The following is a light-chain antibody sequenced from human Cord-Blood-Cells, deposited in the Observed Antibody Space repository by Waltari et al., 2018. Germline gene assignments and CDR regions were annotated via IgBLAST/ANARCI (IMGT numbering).Light chain of an antibody. CDR1: SSAVGGHKF. CDR2: EVS. V-gene: IGLV2-8*01. J-gene: IGLJ2*01. Sequence: QSALTQPPSASGSPGHSVTVPCTCTSSAVGGHKFVCWYPQHPGNSPKLMIYEVSKRPSGILDRFSGSKSGNTAPLTVSGLQAEDEADYYCSSYAGSNNCVFGGGTKLTVL. CDR3: SSYAGSNNCV.